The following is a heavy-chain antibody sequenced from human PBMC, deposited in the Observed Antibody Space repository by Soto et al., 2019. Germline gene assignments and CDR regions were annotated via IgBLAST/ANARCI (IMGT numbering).Heavy chain of an antibody. Sequence: SQTLSLTCAISGDSASSNSAAWNWIRQSPSRGLEWLGRTYYRSKWYNDYAVSVKSRITINPDTSKNQFSLQLNSVTPEDTAVYYCARDKAAAGTEYYGVDVWGQGTTVTVSS. V-gene: IGHV6-1*01. D-gene: IGHD6-13*01. CDR3: ARDKAAAGTEYYGVDV. CDR1: GDSASSNSAA. J-gene: IGHJ6*02. CDR2: TYYRSKWYN.